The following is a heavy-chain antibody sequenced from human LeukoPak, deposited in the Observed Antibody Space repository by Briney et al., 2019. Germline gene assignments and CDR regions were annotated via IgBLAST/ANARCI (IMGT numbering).Heavy chain of an antibody. CDR1: GFTFGDYA. J-gene: IGHJ4*02. V-gene: IGHV3-7*01. CDR2: IKYDGSEE. CDR3: AREIQRPLDY. D-gene: IGHD5-18*01. Sequence: GGSLRLSCTASGFTFGDYAMSWFRQAPGKGLEWVANIKYDGSEEFYVDSVKGRFTISRDNAKNSVSLQMSSLRVEDTAVYYCAREIQRPLDYWGQGILVTVSS.